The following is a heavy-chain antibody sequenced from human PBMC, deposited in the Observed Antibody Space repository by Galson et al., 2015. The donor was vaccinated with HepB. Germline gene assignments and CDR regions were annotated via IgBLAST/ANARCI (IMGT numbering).Heavy chain of an antibody. CDR1: GDSVSSNSAA. J-gene: IGHJ6*02. V-gene: IGHV6-1*01. CDR3: ARGGGGGVVVPAAMPSPIWYYYGMDV. CDR2: TYYRSKWYN. D-gene: IGHD2-2*01. Sequence: CAISGDSVSSNSAAWNWIRQSPSRGLEWLGRTYYRSKWYNDYAVSVKSRITINPDTSKNQFSLQLNSVTPEDTAVYYCARGGGGGVVVPAAMPSPIWYYYGMDVWGQGTTVTVSS.